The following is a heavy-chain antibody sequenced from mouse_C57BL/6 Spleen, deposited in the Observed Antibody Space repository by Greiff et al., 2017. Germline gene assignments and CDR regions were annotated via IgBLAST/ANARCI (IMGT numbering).Heavy chain of an antibody. CDR2: IYPGSGST. CDR1: GYTFTSYW. V-gene: IGHV1-55*01. Sequence: QVQLKQPGAELVKPGASVKMSCKASGYTFTSYWITWVKQRPGQGLEWIGDIYPGSGSTNYNEKFKSKATLTVDTSSSTAYMQLSSLTSEDSAVYYCASYYDYDVDYAMDYWGQGTSVTVSS. J-gene: IGHJ4*01. CDR3: ASYYDYDVDYAMDY. D-gene: IGHD2-4*01.